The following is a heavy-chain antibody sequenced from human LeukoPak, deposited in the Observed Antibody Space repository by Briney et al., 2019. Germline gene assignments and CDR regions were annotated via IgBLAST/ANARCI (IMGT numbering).Heavy chain of an antibody. CDR2: IYPSGGST. CDR3: ASTTGYRSGWYVLYGMDV. V-gene: IGHV1-46*01. Sequence: ASVKVSCKASGYTFTSYYMHWVRQAPGQGLEWMGIIYPSGGSTSYAQKFQGRVTMTRDTSTSPVYMELSSLRSEDTAVYYCASTTGYRSGWYVLYGMDVWGQGTTVTVS. D-gene: IGHD6-13*01. CDR1: GYTFTSYY. J-gene: IGHJ6*02.